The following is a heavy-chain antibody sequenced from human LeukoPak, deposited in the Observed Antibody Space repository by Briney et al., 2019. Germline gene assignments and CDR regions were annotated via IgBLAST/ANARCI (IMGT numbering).Heavy chain of an antibody. J-gene: IGHJ6*02. CDR1: GFTFSSYS. CDR2: ISSSSSYI. D-gene: IGHD1-26*01. V-gene: IGHV3-21*01. Sequence: GGSLRLSCAASGFTFSSYSMNWVRQAPGKGLEWVSSISSSSSYIYYADSVKGRFTISRDNAKNSLYLQMNSLRAEDTAVYYCASERIYRIVGASRDYYYGMDVWGQGTTVTVSS. CDR3: ASERIYRIVGASRDYYYGMDV.